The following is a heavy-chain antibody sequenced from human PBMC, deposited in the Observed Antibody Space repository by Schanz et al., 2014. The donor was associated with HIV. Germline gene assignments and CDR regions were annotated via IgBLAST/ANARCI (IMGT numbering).Heavy chain of an antibody. CDR2: LSGSGDRT. V-gene: IGHV3-23*01. CDR3: AKPEYDSRGNSQSHFDY. Sequence: VQLLESGGGLVQPGGSLRISCVASGFSFLRYEMSWVRQAPGKGLEWLSTLSGSGDRTYYADSVKGRVTISRDNSKNTLYLQMTTLRTEDTAVYYCAKPEYDSRGNSQSHFDYWGQGTLVTVSP. CDR1: GFSFLRYE. J-gene: IGHJ4*02. D-gene: IGHD3-22*01.